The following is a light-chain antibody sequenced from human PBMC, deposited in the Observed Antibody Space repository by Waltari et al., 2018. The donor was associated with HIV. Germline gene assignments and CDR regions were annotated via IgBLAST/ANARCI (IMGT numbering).Light chain of an antibody. Sequence: DIVMTQSPATLSVSPGERAPLSCRASQSVGSNLAWYQQKPGQAPRLLIYGASTRATGIPARFSGSGSGTEFTLTISGLQSEDFAVYYCQQYINWPPITFGQGTRLEIK. V-gene: IGKV3D-15*01. J-gene: IGKJ5*01. CDR2: GAS. CDR3: QQYINWPPIT. CDR1: QSVGSN.